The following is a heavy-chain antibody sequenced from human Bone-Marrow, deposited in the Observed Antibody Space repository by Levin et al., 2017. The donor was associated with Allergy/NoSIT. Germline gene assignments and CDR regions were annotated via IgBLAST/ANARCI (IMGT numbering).Heavy chain of an antibody. D-gene: IGHD5-24*01. CDR1: GFSFKNYG. V-gene: IGHV3-21*01. CDR3: AREGAYNGGAFDF. Sequence: GSLRLSCAASGFSFKNYGMNWVRQAPGKGLEWVSSVSYSGRYIYYADSVKGRFTISRDNAKDSLSLQMNSLRIEDTAVYYCAREGAYNGGAFDFWGQGTMVTVAS. J-gene: IGHJ3*01. CDR2: VSYSGRYI.